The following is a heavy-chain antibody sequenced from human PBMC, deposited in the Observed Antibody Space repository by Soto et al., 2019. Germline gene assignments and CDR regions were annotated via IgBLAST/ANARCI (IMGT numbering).Heavy chain of an antibody. CDR3: ARARYNIVVVPAADTGNWFDP. CDR2: IYHSGST. V-gene: IGHV4-30-2*01. Sequence: TLSLTCAVSGGSISSGGYSWSWIRQPPGKGLEWIGYIYHSGSTYYNPSLKSRVTISVDRSKNQFSLKLSSVTAADTAVYYCARARYNIVVVPAADTGNWFDPWGQGTLVTVSS. J-gene: IGHJ5*02. CDR1: GGSISSGGYS. D-gene: IGHD2-2*01.